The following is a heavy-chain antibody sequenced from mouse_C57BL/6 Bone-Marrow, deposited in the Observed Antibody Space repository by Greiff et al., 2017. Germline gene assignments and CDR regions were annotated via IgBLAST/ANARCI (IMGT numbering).Heavy chain of an antibody. CDR1: GFNIKDDY. CDR3: TAYDYSWFAY. V-gene: IGHV14-4*01. J-gene: IGHJ3*01. D-gene: IGHD2-4*01. Sequence: EVQLQQSGAELVRPGASVKLSCTASGFNIKDDYMHWVKQRPEQGLEWIGWLDPENGDTEYASKFQGKATITADPSSNTAYLQLSSLTSEDTAVYYCTAYDYSWFAYWGQGTLVTVSA. CDR2: LDPENGDT.